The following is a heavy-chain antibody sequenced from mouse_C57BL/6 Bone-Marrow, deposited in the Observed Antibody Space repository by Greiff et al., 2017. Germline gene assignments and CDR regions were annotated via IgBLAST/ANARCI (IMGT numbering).Heavy chain of an antibody. CDR2: IYPGSGST. V-gene: IGHV1-55*01. CDR3: ASDGYHIWYFDV. D-gene: IGHD2-3*01. Sequence: QVQLKESGPELVKPGASVKMSCKASGYTFTSYWITWVKQRPGQGLEWIGDIYPGSGSTNYNEKFKSKATLTVDTSSSTAYMQLSSLTSEDSAVYYCASDGYHIWYFDVWGTGTTGTVSS. CDR1: GYTFTSYW. J-gene: IGHJ1*03.